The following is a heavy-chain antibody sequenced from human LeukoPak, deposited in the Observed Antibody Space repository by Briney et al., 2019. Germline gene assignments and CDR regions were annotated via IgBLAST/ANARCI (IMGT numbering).Heavy chain of an antibody. J-gene: IGHJ3*02. Sequence: PGGSLSLSFAASGFPVTSNYMSWVRQAPGKGLEWVSVIYSGGNTYYADSVKGRFTISRDNSKNTLYLQMNSLRAEDTAVYYCARDRPYYDILTGYYIGEAFDIWGQGTMVTVSS. V-gene: IGHV3-53*01. CDR2: IYSGGNT. CDR3: ARDRPYYDILTGYYIGEAFDI. CDR1: GFPVTSNY. D-gene: IGHD3-9*01.